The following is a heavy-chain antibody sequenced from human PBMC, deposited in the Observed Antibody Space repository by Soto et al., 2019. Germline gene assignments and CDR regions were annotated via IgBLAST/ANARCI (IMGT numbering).Heavy chain of an antibody. Sequence: SETLSLTCTVSGGSISSCYWSWIRQPPGKGLEWIGYIYYSGSTNYNPSLKSRVTISVDTSKNQFSLKLSSVTAADTAVYYCARVWFGERKGYYFDYWGQGTLVTVSS. CDR2: IYYSGST. CDR1: GGSISSCY. V-gene: IGHV4-59*01. D-gene: IGHD3-10*01. CDR3: ARVWFGERKGYYFDY. J-gene: IGHJ4*02.